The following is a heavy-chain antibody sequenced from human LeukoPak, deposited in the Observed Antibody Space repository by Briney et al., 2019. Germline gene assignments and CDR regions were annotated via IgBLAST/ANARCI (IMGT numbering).Heavy chain of an antibody. Sequence: SETLSLTCTVSGGSISCGGYYWTWIRQHPGKGLEYIGYIYYSGRPYYNQSLKSRITISVDTAKNHYSLRLSYVTAADTAVYYCARYCYGSGSFLENGWFDPWGQGTLVTVSS. V-gene: IGHV4-31*03. J-gene: IGHJ5*02. CDR1: GGSISCGGYY. CDR3: ARYCYGSGSFLENGWFDP. CDR2: IYYSGRP. D-gene: IGHD3-10*01.